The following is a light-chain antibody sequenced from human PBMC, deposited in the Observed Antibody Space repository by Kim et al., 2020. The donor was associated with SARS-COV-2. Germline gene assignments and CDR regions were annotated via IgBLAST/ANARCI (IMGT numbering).Light chain of an antibody. Sequence: SPGERATLSCKAREPVSTSYIAWYQQKPGQAPRLVIFGAHNRATGIPDRFSGSGSIRDFILTISGLEPEDSAVYYCQQYASPLLTFGGGTKVDIK. CDR3: QQYASPLLT. CDR1: EPVSTSY. V-gene: IGKV3-20*01. J-gene: IGKJ4*01. CDR2: GAH.